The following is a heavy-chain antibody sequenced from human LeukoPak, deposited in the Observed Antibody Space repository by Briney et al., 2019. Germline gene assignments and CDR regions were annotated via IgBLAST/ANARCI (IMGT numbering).Heavy chain of an antibody. CDR3: ARYLDYGGNSRVFQH. CDR2: INHGGST. V-gene: IGHV4-38-2*02. Sequence: SETLSLTCTVSGYSISSAYYWTWIRQPPGKGLEWIGEINHGGSTNYNPSLKSRVTISIDTSKNQFSLKLSSVTAADTAVYYCARYLDYGGNSRVFQHWGQGTLVTVSS. J-gene: IGHJ1*01. CDR1: GYSISSAYY. D-gene: IGHD4-23*01.